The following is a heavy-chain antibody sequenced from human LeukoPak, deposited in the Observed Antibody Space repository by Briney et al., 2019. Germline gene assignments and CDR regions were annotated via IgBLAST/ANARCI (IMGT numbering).Heavy chain of an antibody. V-gene: IGHV4-59*01. CDR3: ARDRLAVAGNYYYYGLDV. J-gene: IGHJ6*02. CDR1: GGSISSYY. CDR2: IYYSGTT. D-gene: IGHD6-19*01. Sequence: SETLSLTCTASGGSISSYYWSWIRQPPGKGLEWIGYIYYSGTTKYNPSLKSRVTISVDTSKNQFSLKLSSVTAADTAVYYCARDRLAVAGNYYYYGLDVWGQGTTVTVSS.